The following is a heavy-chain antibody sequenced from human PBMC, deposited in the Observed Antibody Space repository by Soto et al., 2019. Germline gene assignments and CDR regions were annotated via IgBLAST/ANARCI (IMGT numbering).Heavy chain of an antibody. J-gene: IGHJ3*02. Sequence: QVQLVQSGAEVKKPGSSVKLSCKASGGTFSSYAINWVRQAPGQGLEWMGGIIPVFGKTNYAQRFQGRVTITADESTTTAYMEVSGLRSEDTAVYYCARAGTYEYDSSGHLDAFDIWGQGTMVTVSS. CDR1: GGTFSSYA. D-gene: IGHD3-22*01. CDR3: ARAGTYEYDSSGHLDAFDI. V-gene: IGHV1-69*01. CDR2: IIPVFGKT.